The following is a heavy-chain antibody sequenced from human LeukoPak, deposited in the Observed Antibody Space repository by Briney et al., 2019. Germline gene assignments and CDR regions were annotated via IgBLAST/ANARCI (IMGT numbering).Heavy chain of an antibody. CDR1: GYTFTSYD. Sequence: ASVKVSCKASGYTFTSYDINWVRQATGQGLEWMGWMNPNGGNTGYAQKFQGRVTITRNTSISTAYMELSSLRSEDTAVYYCARGAKDSSSWINWFDPWGQGTLVTVSS. D-gene: IGHD6-13*01. V-gene: IGHV1-8*03. J-gene: IGHJ5*02. CDR3: ARGAKDSSSWINWFDP. CDR2: MNPNGGNT.